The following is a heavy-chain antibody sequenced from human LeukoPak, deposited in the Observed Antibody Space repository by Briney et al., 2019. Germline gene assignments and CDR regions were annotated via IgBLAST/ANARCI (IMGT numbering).Heavy chain of an antibody. J-gene: IGHJ6*02. CDR3: ARPFVDGYNLNGMDV. CDR1: GGSISSSSYY. CDR2: IYYSGST. D-gene: IGHD5-24*01. V-gene: IGHV4-39*01. Sequence: LETLSLTCTVSGGSISSSSYYWGWIRQPPGKGLEWIGSIYYSGSTYYNPSLKSRVTISVDTSKNQFSLKLSSVTAADTAVYYCARPFVDGYNLNGMDVWGQGTTVTVSS.